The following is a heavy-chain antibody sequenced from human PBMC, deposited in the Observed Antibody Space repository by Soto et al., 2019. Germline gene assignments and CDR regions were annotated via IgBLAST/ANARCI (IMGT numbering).Heavy chain of an antibody. D-gene: IGHD6-19*01. Sequence: PSETLSLTCAVSGGSISISNWCSCVRQPPGKGLEWIGEIYHSGSTNYNPSLKSRVTISVDKSKNQFSLKLSSVTAADTAVYYCARDNYSSGAIDYWGQGTLVTVSS. CDR2: IYHSGST. J-gene: IGHJ4*02. CDR1: GGSISISNW. V-gene: IGHV4-4*02. CDR3: ARDNYSSGAIDY.